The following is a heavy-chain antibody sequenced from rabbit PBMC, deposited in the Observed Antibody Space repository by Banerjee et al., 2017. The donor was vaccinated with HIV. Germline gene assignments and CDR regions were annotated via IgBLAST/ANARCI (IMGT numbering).Heavy chain of an antibody. J-gene: IGHJ4*01. CDR3: ASKHISYYMEFKL. CDR2: IYAGSSGST. D-gene: IGHD1-1*01. Sequence: QEQLVESGGDLVKPEGSLTLTCKASGFDFSSNAMCWVRQAPGKGLEWIACIYAGSSGSTYYASWAKGRFTISKTSSTTVTLQMTSLTAADTATYFCASKHISYYMEFKLWGQGTLVTVS. CDR1: GFDFSSNA. V-gene: IGHV1S45*01.